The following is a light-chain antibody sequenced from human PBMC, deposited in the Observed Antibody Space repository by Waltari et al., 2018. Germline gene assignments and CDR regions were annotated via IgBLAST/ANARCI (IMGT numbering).Light chain of an antibody. J-gene: IGKJ2*01. Sequence: EIVLTQSPATLSLSPGERATLSCRASPSVSSTYLAWYQQKPGQAPRLLIYGTSSRATGIPARFSGSGSGTDFTLTISSLDPEDFAVYYCQQCSNWPPMYTFGQGTKLEIK. CDR1: PSVSSTY. V-gene: IGKV3-11*01. CDR2: GTS. CDR3: QQCSNWPPMYT.